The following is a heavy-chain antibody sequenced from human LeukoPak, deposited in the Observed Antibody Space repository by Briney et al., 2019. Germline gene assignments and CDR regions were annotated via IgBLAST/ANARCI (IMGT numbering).Heavy chain of an antibody. V-gene: IGHV1-69*04. Sequence: SVKVSCEASGGTFSSYAISWVRQAPGQGLEWMGRIIPILGIANYAQKFQGRVTMTRDTSTSTVYMELSSLRSEDTAVYYCARVGITGTIDYWGQGTLVTVSS. CDR3: ARVGITGTIDY. CDR1: GGTFSSYA. D-gene: IGHD1-20*01. CDR2: IIPILGIA. J-gene: IGHJ4*02.